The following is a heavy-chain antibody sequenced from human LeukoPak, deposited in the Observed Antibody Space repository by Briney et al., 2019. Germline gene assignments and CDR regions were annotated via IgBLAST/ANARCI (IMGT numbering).Heavy chain of an antibody. CDR2: TYSGGST. J-gene: IGHJ6*02. V-gene: IGHV3-53*04. CDR1: GFTVSSNY. Sequence: GGSLRLSCAASGFTVSSNYMSWVRQAPGKGLEWVSVTYSGGSTYYADSVKGRFTISRHNSKNTLYLQMNSLRAEDTAVYYCARERRGYSGYDLYGMDVWGQGTTVTVSS. CDR3: ARERRGYSGYDLYGMDV. D-gene: IGHD5-12*01.